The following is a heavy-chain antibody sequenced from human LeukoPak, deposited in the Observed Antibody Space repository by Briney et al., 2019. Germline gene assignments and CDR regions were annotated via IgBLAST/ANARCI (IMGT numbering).Heavy chain of an antibody. CDR2: IYYSGST. CDR1: GGSINSYY. CDR3: ARDRADYDILTAFDY. V-gene: IGHV4-59*01. Sequence: SETLSLTCTVSGGSINSYYWSWIRQPPGKGLEWIGYIYYSGSTNYNPSLKSRVTISVDTSKNQFSLRLSSVTAADTAVYYCARDRADYDILTAFDYWGQGTLVTVSS. J-gene: IGHJ4*02. D-gene: IGHD3-9*01.